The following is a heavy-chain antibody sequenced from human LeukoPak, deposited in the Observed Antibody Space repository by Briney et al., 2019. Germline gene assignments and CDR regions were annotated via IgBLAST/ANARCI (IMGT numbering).Heavy chain of an antibody. CDR2: IYYSGST. V-gene: IGHV4-30-4*01. D-gene: IGHD3-16*02. CDR1: GGSISGTNW. J-gene: IGHJ3*02. Sequence: PSETLSLTCGVSGGSISGTNWWSWIRQPPGKGLEWIGYIYYSGSTYYNPSLKSRVTISVDTSKNQFSLKLTSVTAADTAVYYCARDQLGSDYIWGSYRPVAAFDIWGQGTMVTVSS. CDR3: ARDQLGSDYIWGSYRPVAAFDI.